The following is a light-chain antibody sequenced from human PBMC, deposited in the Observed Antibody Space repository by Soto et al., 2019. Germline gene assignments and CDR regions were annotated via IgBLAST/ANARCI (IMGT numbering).Light chain of an antibody. CDR1: QTISNW. Sequence: DIQMTQSPSTLSASVGDRVTITCRASQTISNWLAWYQQKPGKAPTLLIYDASTLERGVPSRFSGTGSWTEFTLSIDSLQPDDFATYYCQQYHTSAITFGQGTRLDSK. V-gene: IGKV1-5*01. CDR2: DAS. CDR3: QQYHTSAIT. J-gene: IGKJ5*01.